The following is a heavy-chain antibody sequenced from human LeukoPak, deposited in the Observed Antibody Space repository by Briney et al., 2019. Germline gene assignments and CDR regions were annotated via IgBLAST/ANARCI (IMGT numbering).Heavy chain of an antibody. CDR3: ARTPFGPDYYGPGNYGMDV. Sequence: SQTLSLTCTVSGGSFTSVGYYWSWIRHHPGKGLEWVGYIYYSGSTYYKPSLKSRVTISVDTSKNQFSLKLSSVTAADTAVYYCARTPFGPDYYGPGNYGMDVWGKGTTVTVSS. V-gene: IGHV4-31*03. J-gene: IGHJ6*04. CDR1: GGSFTSVGYY. CDR2: IYYSGST. D-gene: IGHD3-10*01.